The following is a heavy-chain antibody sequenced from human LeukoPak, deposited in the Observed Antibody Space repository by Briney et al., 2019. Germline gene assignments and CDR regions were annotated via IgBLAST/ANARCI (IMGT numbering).Heavy chain of an antibody. Sequence: GASVKVSCKASGYTFTGYYMHWVRQAPGQGLEWMGWINPNSGGTNYAQKFQGRVTMTRDTSISTAYMELSRLRSDDTAVYYCARVPLGSWYFGVSVDYWGQGTLVTVSS. J-gene: IGHJ4*02. V-gene: IGHV1-2*02. CDR2: INPNSGGT. CDR1: GYTFTGYY. D-gene: IGHD6-13*01. CDR3: ARVPLGSWYFGVSVDY.